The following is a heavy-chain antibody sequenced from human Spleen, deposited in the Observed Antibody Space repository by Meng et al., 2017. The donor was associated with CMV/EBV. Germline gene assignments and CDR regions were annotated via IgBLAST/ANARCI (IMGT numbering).Heavy chain of an antibody. J-gene: IGHJ6*02. CDR2: INPNGGGT. CDR1: GYTFTGYY. CDR3: AIGLRALYAMDV. V-gene: IGHV1-2*02. Sequence: ASVKVSCKASGYTFTGYYVHWVRQAPGQGLEWMGWINPNGGGTNYAQKFQDRVTMIGDTSISTAYTELSSLRSDDTAIYYCAIGLRALYAMDVWGQGTTVTVSS. D-gene: IGHD3/OR15-3a*01.